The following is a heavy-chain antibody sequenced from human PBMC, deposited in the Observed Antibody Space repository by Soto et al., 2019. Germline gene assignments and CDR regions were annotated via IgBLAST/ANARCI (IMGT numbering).Heavy chain of an antibody. D-gene: IGHD6-25*01. J-gene: IGHJ3*02. CDR1: GLTFSTHA. V-gene: IGHV3-23*01. CDR2: VDVGGGST. CDR3: ARDSGPAGGGACDI. Sequence: EVQLLESGGGLVQPGGSLKLSCEASGLTFSTHAMIWVRQAPGKGLNWVSTVDVGGGSTYYTDSVKGRFTVSRDNSKNTVYLQLNTLRAEDTAIYFCARDSGPAGGGACDIWGQGTMVTVSS.